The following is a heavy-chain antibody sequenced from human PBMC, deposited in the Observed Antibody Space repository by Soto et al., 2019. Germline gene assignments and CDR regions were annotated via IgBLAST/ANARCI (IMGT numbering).Heavy chain of an antibody. J-gene: IGHJ4*02. CDR3: AKDRLPYRGATITPVGY. D-gene: IGHD5-12*01. CDR1: GFTFSYYD. Sequence: GGSRRLSCAASGFTFSYYDMHWVRQAPGKGLEWVAVISYDGSNIYYADSVKGRFTISRDNSKNTLYLQMNSLKPEDTAVYYCAKDRLPYRGATITPVGYWGQGTLVTVSS. CDR2: ISYDGSNI. V-gene: IGHV3-30*18.